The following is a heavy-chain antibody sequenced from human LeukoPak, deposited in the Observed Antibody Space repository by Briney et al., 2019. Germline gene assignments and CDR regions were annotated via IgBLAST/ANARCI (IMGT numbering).Heavy chain of an antibody. V-gene: IGHV3-74*01. Sequence: GGCLRLSCAASGFAFSSHWMHWVRQAPGKGLVWVSRIGNDGSNTYYADSVKGRFTISRDNAKNMLWLQMNSLRVEDTAIYYCVRDRPHNWFDPWGQGILVTVSS. CDR2: IGNDGSNT. CDR1: GFAFSSHW. J-gene: IGHJ5*02. CDR3: VRDRPHNWFDP.